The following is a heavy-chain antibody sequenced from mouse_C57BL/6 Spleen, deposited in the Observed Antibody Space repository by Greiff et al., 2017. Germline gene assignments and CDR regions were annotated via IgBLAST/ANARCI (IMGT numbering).Heavy chain of an antibody. CDR1: GYTFTDYY. V-gene: IGHV1-76*01. Sequence: QVQLKQSGAELVRPGASVKLSCKASGYTFTDYYINWVKQRPGQGLEWIARIYPGSGSTNYNEKFKGKATFTADTSSNTAYMQLSSLTTEDSAIYYCARSGRDWYFDVWGTGTTVTVSS. CDR2: IYPGSGST. CDR3: ARSGRDWYFDV. J-gene: IGHJ1*03.